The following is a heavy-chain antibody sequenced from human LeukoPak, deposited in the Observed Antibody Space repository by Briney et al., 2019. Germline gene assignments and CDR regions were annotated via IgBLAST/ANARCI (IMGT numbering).Heavy chain of an antibody. CDR1: RFTFSSYS. CDR2: IGTSSSYI. Sequence: GGSLRLSCAASRFTFSSYSMNWVRQAPGKGLEWVSSIGTSSSYIYNTDSVKGRFTISRDNAKNSLYLQMNSLRAEDTAVYYCARNVPAAGTDWYFDLWGRGTLVTVSS. D-gene: IGHD6-13*01. V-gene: IGHV3-21*01. J-gene: IGHJ2*01. CDR3: ARNVPAAGTDWYFDL.